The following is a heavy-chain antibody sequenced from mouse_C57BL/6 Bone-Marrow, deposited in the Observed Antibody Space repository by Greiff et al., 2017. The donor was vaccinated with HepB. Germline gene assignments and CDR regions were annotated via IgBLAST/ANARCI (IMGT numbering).Heavy chain of an antibody. CDR1: GYTFTSYG. CDR2: IYPRSGNT. J-gene: IGHJ4*01. D-gene: IGHD1-1*01. CDR3: ARFTAVVEDAMDY. V-gene: IGHV1-81*01. Sequence: VQLQQSGAELARPGASVKLSCKASGYTFTSYGISWVKQRTGQGLEWIGEIYPRSGNTYYTEKFKGKATLTADKSSSTAYMELRSLTSEDSAVYFCARFTAVVEDAMDYWDQGTSVTVSS.